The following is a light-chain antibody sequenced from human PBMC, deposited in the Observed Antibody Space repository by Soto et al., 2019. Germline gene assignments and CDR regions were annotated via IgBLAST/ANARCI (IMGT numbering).Light chain of an antibody. V-gene: IGKV1-39*01. CDR3: QQSYSTPVT. Sequence: DIQMTQSPSSLSASVGDRVTITCRASQSISSYLNWYQQKPGKAPKLLIYAASSLQSGVPSRFSGSGSGTDFTLTIGSLQPEDFATYYCQQSYSTPVTFGTGTKVDIK. CDR1: QSISSY. J-gene: IGKJ3*01. CDR2: AAS.